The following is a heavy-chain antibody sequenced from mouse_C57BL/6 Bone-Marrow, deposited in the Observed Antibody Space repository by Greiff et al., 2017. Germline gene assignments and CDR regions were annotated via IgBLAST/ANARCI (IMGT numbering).Heavy chain of an antibody. CDR3: ARRGLYDYDEFAY. CDR2: FHPYNDDT. V-gene: IGHV1-47*01. Sequence: QVQLKESGAELVKPGASVKMSCKASGYTFTTYPIEWMKQNHGKSLEWIGNFHPYNDDTKYNEKFKGKATLTVEKSSSTVYLELSRLTSDDSAVYYCARRGLYDYDEFAYWGQGTLVTVSA. J-gene: IGHJ3*01. CDR1: GYTFTTYP. D-gene: IGHD2-4*01.